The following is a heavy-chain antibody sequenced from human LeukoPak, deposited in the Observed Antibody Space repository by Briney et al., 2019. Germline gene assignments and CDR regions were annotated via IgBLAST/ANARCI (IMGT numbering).Heavy chain of an antibody. J-gene: IGHJ4*02. CDR2: IFYSGTT. CDR3: ARHRPTSRYFDLSFEY. CDR1: GDSSGITGYY. Sequence: SKTLSLTCTVSGDSSGITGYYCGWIRQPPGKGLEWIGSIFYSGTTFSNPSLTGRVTISVDRSNNQISLNLTSVTAADTAVYYCARHRPTSRYFDLSFEYWGQGNLVTVSS. D-gene: IGHD3-9*01. V-gene: IGHV4-39*01.